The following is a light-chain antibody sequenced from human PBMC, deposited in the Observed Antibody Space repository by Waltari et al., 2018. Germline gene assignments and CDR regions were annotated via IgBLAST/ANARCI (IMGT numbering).Light chain of an antibody. CDR2: WAS. Sequence: DIVMTQSPDSLAVSLGERATINCKSSQSVLYSSNNKNYLAWYQQKPGQPPKLLIYWASTRESGVPDRFSGSGSGTDFTLTISSLQPDDFATYYCQQYNSFSPTFGQGTRVEIK. J-gene: IGKJ1*01. V-gene: IGKV4-1*01. CDR1: QSVLYSSNNKNY. CDR3: QQYNSFSPT.